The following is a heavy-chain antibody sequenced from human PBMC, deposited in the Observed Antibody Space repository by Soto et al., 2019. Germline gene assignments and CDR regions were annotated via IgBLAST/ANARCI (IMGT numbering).Heavy chain of an antibody. D-gene: IGHD3-10*01. CDR1: GGNLISYY. Sequence: SETLSLTCTVAGGNLISYYLSWIRQPPGKGLEWIGYIYYSGSTNYNPSLKSRVTISVDTSKNQFSLKLSSVTAADTAVYYCARERDRGGHYYYMDVWGKGTTVTSP. CDR3: ARERDRGGHYYYMDV. CDR2: IYYSGST. J-gene: IGHJ6*03. V-gene: IGHV4-59*01.